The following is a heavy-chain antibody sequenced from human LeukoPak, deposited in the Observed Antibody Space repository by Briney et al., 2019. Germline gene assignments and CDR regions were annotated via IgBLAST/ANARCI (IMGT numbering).Heavy chain of an antibody. V-gene: IGHV1-2*02. CDR3: ARWGTPSVSALGI. Sequence: ASVKVSCKASRYTFTAYYLHWVRQAPGQGLEWMGWINPNSGGTNYAQKFQGRVTMTRDTSISTVYMELSRLRSDDTAVYYCARWGTPSVSALGIWGQGTMVTVSS. CDR1: RYTFTAYY. D-gene: IGHD3-16*01. CDR2: INPNSGGT. J-gene: IGHJ3*02.